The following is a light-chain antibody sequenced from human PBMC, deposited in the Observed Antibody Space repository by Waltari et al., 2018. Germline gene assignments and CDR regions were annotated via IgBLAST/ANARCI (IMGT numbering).Light chain of an antibody. CDR1: SGHSSYA. J-gene: IGLJ3*02. V-gene: IGLV4-69*01. CDR2: VNSDGSH. Sequence: QLMLTQSPSASASLGASVKLTCTLSSGHSSYAIACHQQQPEKGPRYLMKVNSDGSHIKGDGIPDRFSGSSSGAERYLTISSLQSEGEADYYCQTGGFGIWVFGGGTKLTVL. CDR3: QTGGFGIWV.